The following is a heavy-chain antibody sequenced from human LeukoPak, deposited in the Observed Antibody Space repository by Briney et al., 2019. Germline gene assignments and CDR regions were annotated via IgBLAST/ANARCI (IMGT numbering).Heavy chain of an antibody. CDR2: IKSKTDGGTT. Sequence: GSLRLSCAASGFTFSSYEMNWVRQAPGKGLEWVGRIKSKTDGGTTDYAAPVKGRFTISRDDSKNTLYLQMNSLKTEDTAVYYCTTDYYGSGSYDYAFDIWGQGTMVTVSS. V-gene: IGHV3-15*01. CDR1: GFTFSSYE. J-gene: IGHJ3*02. D-gene: IGHD3-10*01. CDR3: TTDYYGSGSYDYAFDI.